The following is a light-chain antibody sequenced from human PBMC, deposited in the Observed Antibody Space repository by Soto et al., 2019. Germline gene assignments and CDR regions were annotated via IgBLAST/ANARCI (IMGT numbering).Light chain of an antibody. CDR3: NSFTSSTSTTPYV. J-gene: IGLJ1*01. V-gene: IGLV2-14*01. Sequence: QSALTQPASVSGSPGQSITISCTGTSSDVGAYNYVSWYQQYPGKAPKLMIYDVSNRPSGVSDRFSGSKSGNTASLIISGLQAEDEADYYCNSFTSSTSTTPYVFGTGTKLTVL. CDR1: SSDVGAYNY. CDR2: DVS.